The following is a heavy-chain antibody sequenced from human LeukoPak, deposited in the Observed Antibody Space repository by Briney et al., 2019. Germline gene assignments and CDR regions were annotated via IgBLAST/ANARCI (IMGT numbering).Heavy chain of an antibody. D-gene: IGHD6-13*01. CDR2: IYYSGST. J-gene: IGHJ6*02. V-gene: IGHV4-59*01. Sequence: SETLSLTCTVSGGSISSYYWSWIRQPPGKGLEWIGYIYYSGSTNYNPSLKSRVTISVDTSKNQFSLKLSSVTAADTAVYYCARARIAAAALDAWGQGTTVTVSS. CDR3: ARARIAAAALDA. CDR1: GGSISSYY.